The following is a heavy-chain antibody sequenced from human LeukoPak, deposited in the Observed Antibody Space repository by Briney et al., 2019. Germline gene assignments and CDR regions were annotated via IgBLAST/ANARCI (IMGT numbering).Heavy chain of an antibody. Sequence: GGSLRLSCVASGFTFSSYEMNWVRQAPGKGLEWISYISTTGDRIQYADSVKGRFTISRDNAKNSLYLQMNSLRAEDTAVYYCAKDRLPHLWFGELLSPSSYFDYWGQGTLVTVSS. J-gene: IGHJ4*02. V-gene: IGHV3-48*03. CDR3: AKDRLPHLWFGELLSPSSYFDY. CDR1: GFTFSSYE. CDR2: ISTTGDRI. D-gene: IGHD3-10*01.